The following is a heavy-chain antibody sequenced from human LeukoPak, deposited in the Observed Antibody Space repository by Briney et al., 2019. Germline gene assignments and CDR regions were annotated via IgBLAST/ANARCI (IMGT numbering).Heavy chain of an antibody. V-gene: IGHV4-59*12. D-gene: IGHD4-23*01. CDR3: ARSGGHSDFDH. J-gene: IGHJ4*02. CDR1: GGSISSYY. CDR2: IYYSGST. Sequence: SETLSLTCTVSGGSISSYYWSWIRQPPGKGLEWIGEIYYSGSTNYNPSLKNRVTISLDKSKNQFSLKLASVTAADTAMYYCARSGGHSDFDHWGPGTLVTVSS.